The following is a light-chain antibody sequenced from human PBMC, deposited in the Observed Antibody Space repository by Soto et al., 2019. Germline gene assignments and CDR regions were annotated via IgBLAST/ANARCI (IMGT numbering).Light chain of an antibody. CDR1: QSVSSSY. J-gene: IGKJ1*01. Sequence: EIVLTQSPGTLSLSPGERATLSCRASQSVSSSYLAGYQQKPGQAPRLLIYGASSRATGIPDRFSGSGSGTDFTLTISRLEAEDFAVYYCHKYRSSPPWPFGQGTKVEIK. V-gene: IGKV3-20*01. CDR2: GAS. CDR3: HKYRSSPPWP.